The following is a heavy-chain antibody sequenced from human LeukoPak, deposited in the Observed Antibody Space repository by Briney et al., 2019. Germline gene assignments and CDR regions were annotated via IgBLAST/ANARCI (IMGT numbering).Heavy chain of an antibody. D-gene: IGHD3-22*01. Sequence: GGSLRLSCAASGFTFSSYAMHWVRQAPGKGLEWVAVISYDGSNKYYADSVKGRFTISRDNSKNTLYLQMNSLRAEDTAVYYCARDFYDSSGYYHRGAYWGQGTLVTVSS. CDR2: ISYDGSNK. CDR1: GFTFSSYA. V-gene: IGHV3-30-3*01. CDR3: ARDFYDSSGYYHRGAY. J-gene: IGHJ4*02.